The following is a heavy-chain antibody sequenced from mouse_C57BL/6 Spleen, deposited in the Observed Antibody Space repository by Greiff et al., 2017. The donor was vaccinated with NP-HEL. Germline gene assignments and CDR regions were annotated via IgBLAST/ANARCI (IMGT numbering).Heavy chain of an antibody. CDR1: GYTFTSYW. V-gene: IGHV1-69*01. CDR2: IDPSDSYT. D-gene: IGHD2-1*01. Sequence: QVQLQQPGAELVMPGASVKLSCKASGYTFTSYWMHWVKQRPGQGLEWIGEIDPSDSYTNYNQKFKGKSTLTVDKSSSTAYMQLSSLTSEDSAVYYCARNGNYVSAMDYWGQGTSVTVSS. J-gene: IGHJ4*01. CDR3: ARNGNYVSAMDY.